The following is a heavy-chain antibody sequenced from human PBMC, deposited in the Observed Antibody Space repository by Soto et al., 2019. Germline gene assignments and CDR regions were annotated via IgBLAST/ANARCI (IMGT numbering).Heavy chain of an antibody. CDR1: GASISRYY. V-gene: IGHV4-59*08. J-gene: IGHJ4*02. CDR3: ARRYGWNFNY. CDR2: VFYPENT. Sequence: PSETLSLTCTVSGASISRYYWTWIRQPPGKGLEWIGSVFYPENTKYNPSLKSRITMSVDTSKNQSSLKLSSVTAADTAVYYCARRYGWNFNYWAQGTLVTASS. D-gene: IGHD6-19*01.